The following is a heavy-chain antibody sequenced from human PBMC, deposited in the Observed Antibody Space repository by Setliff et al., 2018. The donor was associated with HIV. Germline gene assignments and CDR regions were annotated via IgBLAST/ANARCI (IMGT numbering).Heavy chain of an antibody. V-gene: IGHV4-34*01. CDR1: GGSFSGYY. J-gene: IGHJ3*01. D-gene: IGHD6-13*01. Sequence: SETLSLTCAVYGGSFSGYYWSWIRQPPGKGLEWIGEINHSESTNYNPSVKRRVTISIDTSKNQFSLKLTSVTAADTAVYYCARHPGSTSNWYKGAFDFWGQGRMVTVSS. CDR2: INHSEST. CDR3: ARHPGSTSNWYKGAFDF.